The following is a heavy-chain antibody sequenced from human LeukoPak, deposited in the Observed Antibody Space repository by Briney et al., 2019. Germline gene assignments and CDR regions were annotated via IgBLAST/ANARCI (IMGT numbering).Heavy chain of an antibody. J-gene: IGHJ4*02. CDR1: GYTFTSYA. CDR3: ARGYYDFWSGYSLPPDY. D-gene: IGHD3-3*01. V-gene: IGHV1-3*01. Sequence: ASVKVSCKASGYTFTSYAMHWVRQAPGQRLEWMGWVNAGNGSTKYSQKFQGRVTITRDTSASTAYMELSSLRSEDTAVYYCARGYYDFWSGYSLPPDYWGQGTLVTVSS. CDR2: VNAGNGST.